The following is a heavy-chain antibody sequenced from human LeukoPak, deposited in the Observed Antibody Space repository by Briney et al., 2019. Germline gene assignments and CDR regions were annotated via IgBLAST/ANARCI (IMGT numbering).Heavy chain of an antibody. CDR2: IYHSGST. V-gene: IGHV4-38-2*02. D-gene: IGHD3-10*01. J-gene: IGHJ4*02. CDR1: GYSISSGYY. Sequence: SETLSLTCTVSGYSISSGYYWGWIRPPPGKGLEWIGSIYHSGSTYYNPSLKSRVTISVDTSKNQFSLKLSSVTAADTAVYYCARGPLWFGSYYFDYWGQGTLVTVSS. CDR3: ARGPLWFGSYYFDY.